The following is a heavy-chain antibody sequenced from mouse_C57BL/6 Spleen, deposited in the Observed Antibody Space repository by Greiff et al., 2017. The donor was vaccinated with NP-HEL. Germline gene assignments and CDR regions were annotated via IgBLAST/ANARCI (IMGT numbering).Heavy chain of an antibody. Sequence: VKLQESGAELARPGASVKMSCKASGYTFTSYTMHWVKQRPGQGLEWIGYINPSSGYTKYNQKFKDKATLTADKSSSTAYMQLSSLTSEDSAVYYCARRGDYGGRTDYAMDYWGQGTSVTVSS. CDR2: INPSSGYT. CDR1: GYTFTSYT. CDR3: ARRGDYGGRTDYAMDY. V-gene: IGHV1-4*01. J-gene: IGHJ4*01. D-gene: IGHD1-1*01.